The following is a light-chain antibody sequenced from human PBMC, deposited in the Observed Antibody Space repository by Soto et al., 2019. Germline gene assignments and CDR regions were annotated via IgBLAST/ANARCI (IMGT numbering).Light chain of an antibody. V-gene: IGKV1-5*01. Sequence: IQMTQSPSTLSGSLGDRVXIXCRASQTSSSWLAWYQQKPGKAPKLLIYCASTRDTGVPNRFSGSGSGTDFTLTISSLEAEDVAVYYCQQYYSSPLTFGEGTKVDNK. CDR2: CAS. CDR3: QQYYSSPLT. CDR1: QTSSSW. J-gene: IGKJ4*01.